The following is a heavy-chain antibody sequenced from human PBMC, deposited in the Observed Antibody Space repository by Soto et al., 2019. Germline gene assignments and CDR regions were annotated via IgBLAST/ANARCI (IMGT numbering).Heavy chain of an antibody. CDR2: ISYDGSNK. Sequence: PWGSLRLSCAASGFPFSSYGMHWVRQAPGKGLEWVAVISYDGSNKYYADSVKGRFTISRDNSKNTLYLQMNSLRAEDTAVYYCARRIAAAVDYWGQGTMVTVSA. V-gene: IGHV3-30*03. CDR3: ARRIAAAVDY. D-gene: IGHD6-13*01. J-gene: IGHJ4*02. CDR1: GFPFSSYG.